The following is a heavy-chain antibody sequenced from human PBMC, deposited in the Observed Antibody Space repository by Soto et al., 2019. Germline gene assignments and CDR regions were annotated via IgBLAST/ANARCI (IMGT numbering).Heavy chain of an antibody. CDR3: AKGGRQWLVTSDFNY. J-gene: IGHJ4*02. Sequence: VQLVESGGGVVQPGRSLRLSCAASGFTFSDYAMHWVRQAPGKGLEWVAVVSHDGRNTHYADSVKGRFTIIRDCSKNRVSLEVTSLRAEDTAVYYCAKGGRQWLVTSDFNYWGQGALVTVSS. CDR1: GFTFSDYA. CDR2: VSHDGRNT. D-gene: IGHD6-19*01. V-gene: IGHV3-30*18.